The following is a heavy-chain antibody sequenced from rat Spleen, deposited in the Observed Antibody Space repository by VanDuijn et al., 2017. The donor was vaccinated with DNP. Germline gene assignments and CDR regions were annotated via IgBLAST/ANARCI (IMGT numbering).Heavy chain of an antibody. Sequence: EVQLQESGPGLVKPSQSLSLTCSVTAYSITTNYWGWIRKFPGNKMEWVGHISYSGSTIYNPSLKSRISITRDTSKNQFFLHLNSVTTEDTATYYCARWSDYFDYWGQGVMVTVSS. CDR2: ISYSGST. CDR1: AYSITTNY. V-gene: IGHV3-1*01. J-gene: IGHJ2*01. CDR3: ARWSDYFDY.